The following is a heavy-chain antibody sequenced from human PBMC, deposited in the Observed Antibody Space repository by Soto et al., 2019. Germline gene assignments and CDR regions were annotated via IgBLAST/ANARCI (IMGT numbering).Heavy chain of an antibody. CDR1: GFTFSSYT. Sequence: QVQLVESGGGVVQPGTSLRLSCAASGFTFSSYTMHWVRQAPGRGLQWVAVVSYDGTKTYYEDSVRGRFTISRDNSNSTTYLQMNHLRGDDTADYYFVAAAMWPGKGFESWGRGPRVTVPS. D-gene: IGHD6-25*01. V-gene: IGHV3-30*04. CDR3: VAAAMWPGKGFES. J-gene: IGHJ4*02. CDR2: VSYDGTKT.